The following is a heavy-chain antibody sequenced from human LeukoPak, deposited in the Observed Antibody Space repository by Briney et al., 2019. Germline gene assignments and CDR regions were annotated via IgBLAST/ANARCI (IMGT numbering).Heavy chain of an antibody. CDR3: ARDRTYQLLHGFDP. J-gene: IGHJ5*02. Sequence: GGSLRLSCAASGFTFSSYGMHWVRQAPGKGLEWVAVIWYDGSNKYYADSVKGRFTISRDNSKNTLYLQMNSLRAEDTAVYYCARDRTYQLLHGFDPWGQGTLVTVSS. CDR2: IWYDGSNK. D-gene: IGHD2-2*01. CDR1: GFTFSSYG. V-gene: IGHV3-33*01.